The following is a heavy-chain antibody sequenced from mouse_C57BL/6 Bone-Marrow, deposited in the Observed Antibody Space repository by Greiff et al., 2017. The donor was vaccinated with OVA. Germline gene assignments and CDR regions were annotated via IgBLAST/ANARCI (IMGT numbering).Heavy chain of an antibody. V-gene: IGHV14-2*01. CDR3: ASYYGSSYWYFDV. CDR2: IDPEDGET. CDR1: GFNIKDYY. D-gene: IGHD1-1*01. J-gene: IGHJ1*03. Sequence: DVKLQESGAELVKPGASVKLSCTASGFNIKDYYMHWVKQRTEQGLEWIGRIDPEDGETKYAPKFQGKATITADTSSNTAYLQLSSLTSEDTAVYYCASYYGSSYWYFDVWGTGTTVTVSS.